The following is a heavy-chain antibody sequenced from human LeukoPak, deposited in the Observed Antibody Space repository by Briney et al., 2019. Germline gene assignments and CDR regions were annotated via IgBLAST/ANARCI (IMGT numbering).Heavy chain of an antibody. CDR3: ARGLSGRGHYSDY. J-gene: IGHJ4*02. CDR1: GGSISSYY. V-gene: IGHV4-59*01. D-gene: IGHD3-10*01. Sequence: SETLSLTCTVSGGSISSYYWSWIRQSPGKGLEWIGYIYYSGSTDYNPSLRSRVTISVDTSKNQFPLKLSSATAADTAVYYCARGLSGRGHYSDYWGQGALVTVSS. CDR2: IYYSGST.